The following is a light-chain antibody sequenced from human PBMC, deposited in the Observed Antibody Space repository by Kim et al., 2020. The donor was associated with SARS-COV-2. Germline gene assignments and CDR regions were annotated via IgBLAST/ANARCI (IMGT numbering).Light chain of an antibody. Sequence: DIQLTQSPSFLSASAGDRVTITCRASQGIRNYLVWYQQKPGKAPKLLVSAASTLQSGVPSRFSGSGSGTDFTLTITSLQPEDVATYYCQHYISDPFTFGGGTKLEIK. CDR2: AAS. CDR3: QHYISDPFT. CDR1: QGIRNY. J-gene: IGKJ4*01. V-gene: IGKV1-27*01.